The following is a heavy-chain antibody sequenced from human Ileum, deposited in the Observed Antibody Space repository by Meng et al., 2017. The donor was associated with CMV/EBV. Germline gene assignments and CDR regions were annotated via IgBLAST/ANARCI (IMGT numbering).Heavy chain of an antibody. D-gene: IGHD5-12*01. J-gene: IGHJ4*02. V-gene: IGHV3-30*03. CDR1: GFTFTNHG. CDR3: VRGLGWGYDIDQ. CDR2: ISPDGSQK. Sequence: QVQLVESGGGVVQPGRSLRLSCGASGFTFTNHGIHWVRQAPGKGLEWVAVISPDGSQKYYGDSVKGRFTISRDNSKNTLYLQMNSLRDEDTAVYYCVRGLGWGYDIDQWGQGTLVTVSS.